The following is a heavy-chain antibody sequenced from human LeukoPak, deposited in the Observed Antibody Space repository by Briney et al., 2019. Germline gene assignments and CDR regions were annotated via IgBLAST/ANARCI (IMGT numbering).Heavy chain of an antibody. V-gene: IGHV3-30*18. CDR3: AKDSYYYGSGSYDV. J-gene: IGHJ4*02. CDR1: GFTFSSYG. Sequence: GRSLRLSCAASGFTFSSYGMHWVRQAPGKGLEWAAVISYDGSNKYYADSVKGRFTISRDNSKNTLYLQMNSLRAEDTAVYYCAKDSYYYGSGSYDVWGQGTLVTVSS. D-gene: IGHD3-10*01. CDR2: ISYDGSNK.